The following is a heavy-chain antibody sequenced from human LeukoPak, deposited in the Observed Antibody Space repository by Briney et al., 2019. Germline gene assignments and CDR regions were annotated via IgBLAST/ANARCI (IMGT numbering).Heavy chain of an antibody. CDR3: ATQRGSKQQLFDY. J-gene: IGHJ4*02. D-gene: IGHD6-13*01. CDR1: GFTFGDYV. V-gene: IGHV3-23*01. Sequence: PGGSLRLSCTASGFTFGDYVMSWVRQAPGKGLEWVSAISGSGGSTYYADSVKGRFTISRDNSKNTLYLQMNSLRAEDTAVYYCATQRGSKQQLFDYWGQGTLVTVSS. CDR2: ISGSGGST.